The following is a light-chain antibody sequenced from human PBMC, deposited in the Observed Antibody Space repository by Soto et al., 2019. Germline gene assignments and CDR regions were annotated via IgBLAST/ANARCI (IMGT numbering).Light chain of an antibody. J-gene: IGKJ4*01. Sequence: DIQITHSPSSLSASVVDRVTITCLASQSISSYLNWYQQKPGKAPKLLIYAASSLQSGVPSRFSGSGSGTDFTLTISCLQSEDFATYYCQKYYSYPLTFGGGTKVDIK. CDR3: QKYYSYPLT. V-gene: IGKV1-39*01. CDR1: QSISSY. CDR2: AAS.